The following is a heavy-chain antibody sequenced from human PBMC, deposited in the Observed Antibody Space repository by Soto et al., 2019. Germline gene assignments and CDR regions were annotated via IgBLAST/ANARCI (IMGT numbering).Heavy chain of an antibody. D-gene: IGHD4-4*01. V-gene: IGHV2-70*11. CDR3: ARMSLQYRNYYHHYLLAV. J-gene: IGHJ6*02. CDR2: IDWDDDK. Sequence: SGPTLVNPTQTLTLTCTFSGFSLSTSGMCVSWIRQPPGKALEWLARIDWDDDKYYSTSLKTRLTISKDTSKNQVVLTMTNMDPVDTATYYCARMSLQYRNYYHHYLLAVCGQGTTVTVSS. CDR1: GFSLSTSGMC.